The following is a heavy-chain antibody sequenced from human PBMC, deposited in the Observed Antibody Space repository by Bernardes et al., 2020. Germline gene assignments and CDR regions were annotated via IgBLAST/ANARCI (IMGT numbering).Heavy chain of an antibody. CDR2: IFPGDSEI. V-gene: IGHV5-51*01. CDR3: ARLDNFRSLAY. Sequence: GASLKISCKASGYSFTSYWIAWVRQMPGKGLEWMGIIFPGDSEIRYSPSFQGQVTVSADKSINTAYLQWSNLKASDTAMYYCARLDNFRSLAYWGQGTLVTVSS. CDR1: GYSFTSYW. J-gene: IGHJ4*02.